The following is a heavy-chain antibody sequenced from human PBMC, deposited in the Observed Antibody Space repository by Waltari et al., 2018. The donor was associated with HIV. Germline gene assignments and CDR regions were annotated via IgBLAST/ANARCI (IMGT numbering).Heavy chain of an antibody. J-gene: IGHJ4*02. V-gene: IGHV3-64D*06. D-gene: IGHD3-9*01. Sequence: EVQLVESGGTLVQPGGSLRLSCSASGFTFSSYSIHWVRQTPGKGLEYVSAIRGDGQSTYYAGSLKGRFTITRDKSNNAVWLQMRSLRAEDMAVCYCAKGNYDVLTGYYGPSFEYWCQGTLVTVSS. CDR3: AKGNYDVLTGYYGPSFEY. CDR2: IRGDGQST. CDR1: GFTFSSYS.